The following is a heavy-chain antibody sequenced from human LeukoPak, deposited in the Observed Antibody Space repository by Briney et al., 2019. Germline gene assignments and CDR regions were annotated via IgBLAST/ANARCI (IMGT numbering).Heavy chain of an antibody. CDR1: GGSFSSYY. Sequence: SETLSLTCAVYGGSFSSYYWSWIRQPPGKGLEWIGEINHSGGTNYNPSLKSRVTISVDTSKNQFSLKLSSVTAADTAVYYCARNPSYYYDSSGPGGDAFDIWGQGTMVTVSS. D-gene: IGHD3-22*01. V-gene: IGHV4-34*01. CDR2: INHSGGT. CDR3: ARNPSYYYDSSGPGGDAFDI. J-gene: IGHJ3*02.